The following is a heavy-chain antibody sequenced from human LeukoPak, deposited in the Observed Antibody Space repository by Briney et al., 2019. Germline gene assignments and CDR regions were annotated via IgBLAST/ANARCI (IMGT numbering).Heavy chain of an antibody. CDR1: GFTFSSYG. V-gene: IGHV3-48*04. J-gene: IGHJ4*02. D-gene: IGHD6-13*01. CDR2: ISYSGAAI. CDR3: AREIAAAGTPGFDY. Sequence: GGSLRLSCAASGFTFSSYGMHWVRQAPGKGLEWVSHISYSGAAIYTDSVKGRFTISRDNAKNSLYLQMNSLRAEDTAVYYCAREIAAAGTPGFDYWGQGTLVTVSS.